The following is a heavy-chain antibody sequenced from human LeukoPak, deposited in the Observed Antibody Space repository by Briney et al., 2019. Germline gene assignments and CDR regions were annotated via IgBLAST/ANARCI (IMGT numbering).Heavy chain of an antibody. D-gene: IGHD3-10*01. CDR1: GYTFSDYY. CDR3: ARVYGDHYGSGVIDY. CDR2: INPNSGGT. J-gene: IGHJ4*02. V-gene: IGHV1-2*02. Sequence: ASVKVSCKASGYTFSDYYMHWVRQAPGQGLEWMGWINPNSGGTNYAQRFQGRVTMTRDTSISTAYMELSRLRSDDTAVYYCARVYGDHYGSGVIDYWGQGTLVTVSS.